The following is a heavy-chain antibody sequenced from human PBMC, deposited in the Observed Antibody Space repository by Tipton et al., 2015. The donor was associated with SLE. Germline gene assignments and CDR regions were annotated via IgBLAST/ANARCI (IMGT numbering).Heavy chain of an antibody. J-gene: IGHJ2*01. D-gene: IGHD4-17*01. CDR3: ARDQVYTDYGDYERYFDL. CDR2: INHSGST. CDR1: GGSFSGYY. V-gene: IGHV4-34*01. Sequence: TLSLTCAVYGGSFSGYYWSWIRQPPGKGLEWIGEINHSGSTYYNPSLKSRVTISVDTSKNQFSLKLSSVTAADTAVYYCARDQVYTDYGDYERYFDLWGRGTLVTVSS.